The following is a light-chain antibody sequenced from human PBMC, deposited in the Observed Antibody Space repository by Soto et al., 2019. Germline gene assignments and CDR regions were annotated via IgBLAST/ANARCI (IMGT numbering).Light chain of an antibody. J-gene: IGLJ3*02. V-gene: IGLV2-14*01. CDR1: NSDIGGHNF. CDR2: GVS. Sequence: QSALTQPASVSDSLGQSMTISCSGTNSDIGGHNFVSWHQQLPGKTPKVLIYGVSNRPSGISNRFSGSKSGNTASLTISGLQAEDEADYYCSSYTFSNTWVFGGGTKVTVL. CDR3: SSYTFSNTWV.